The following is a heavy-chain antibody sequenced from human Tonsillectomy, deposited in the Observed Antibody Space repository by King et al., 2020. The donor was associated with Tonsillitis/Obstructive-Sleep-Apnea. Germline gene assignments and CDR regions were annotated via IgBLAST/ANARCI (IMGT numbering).Heavy chain of an antibody. Sequence: VQLVESGGGLVQPGGSLRLSCAASGFTVSGNYMSWVRQAPGKGLEWVSVIYSGGTTYYADSVKGRFTISRDNSKNTLYLQMNSLRPEDTAVYYCAGDRREMATNYYFDYWGQGTLVTVSS. D-gene: IGHD5-24*01. CDR3: AGDRREMATNYYFDY. CDR1: GFTVSGNY. V-gene: IGHV3-66*01. CDR2: IYSGGTT. J-gene: IGHJ4*02.